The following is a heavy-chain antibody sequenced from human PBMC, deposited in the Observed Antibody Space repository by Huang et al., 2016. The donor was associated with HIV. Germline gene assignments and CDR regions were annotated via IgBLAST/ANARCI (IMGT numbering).Heavy chain of an antibody. J-gene: IGHJ6*02. Sequence: QLRESGPGLVTPSETLSLTCSASGTSMTSSTFYWGWFRQPPGRGLEWIGSVYFLGNTNNNPALKSRVTISIDTANKQYSMRVTSVTAADTAVYFCAREVRSVDTDRPDGYYYRGLDVWGQGTTVIVSS. CDR3: AREVRSVDTDRPDGYYYRGLDV. CDR2: VYFLGNT. CDR1: GTSMTSSTFY. D-gene: IGHD2-2*03. V-gene: IGHV4-39*02.